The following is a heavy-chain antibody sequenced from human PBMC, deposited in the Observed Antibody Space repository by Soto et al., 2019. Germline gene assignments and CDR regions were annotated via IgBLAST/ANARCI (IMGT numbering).Heavy chain of an antibody. Sequence: QVQLVESGGGVVQPGRSLRLSCAASGFTFSSYGMHWVRQAPGKGLEWVAVISYDESNKYYADSVKGRFTISRDNSKNTLYLKVNTRSAEDRAVFYCPKGVVFITSYFQHWGQGPLVTVSS. CDR2: ISYDESNK. CDR1: GFTFSSYG. CDR3: PKGVVFITSYFQH. D-gene: IGHD3-22*01. V-gene: IGHV3-30*18. J-gene: IGHJ1*01.